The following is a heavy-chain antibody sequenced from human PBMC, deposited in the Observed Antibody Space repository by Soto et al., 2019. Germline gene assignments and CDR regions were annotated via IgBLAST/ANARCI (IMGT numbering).Heavy chain of an antibody. CDR3: ARDLERAFDI. Sequence: GGSLRLSCAASGFTFINYDMSWVRQAPGKGLEWVSTIRARGGSASYADSVKGRFTVSRDNSKNTLYLQMNSLRAEDTAVYYCARDLERAFDIWGQGTMVTVSS. J-gene: IGHJ3*02. CDR2: IRARGGSA. CDR1: GFTFINYD. V-gene: IGHV3-23*01. D-gene: IGHD6-25*01.